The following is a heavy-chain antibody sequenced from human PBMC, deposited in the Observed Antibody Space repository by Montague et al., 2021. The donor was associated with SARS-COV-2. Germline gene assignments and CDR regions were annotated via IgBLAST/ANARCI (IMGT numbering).Heavy chain of an antibody. CDR3: TRHNGVVVPAAIYYYYGMDV. CDR1: GGSISSSSYY. J-gene: IGHJ6*02. Sequence: SETLSLTCTVSGGSISSSSYYWGWIRQPPGKGLEWIGSIYYSGSTYYNPYLKSRVTISVDTSKNQFSLKLSAVTAADTAVYYCTRHNGVVVPAAIYYYYGMDVWGQGTTVTVSS. CDR2: IYYSGST. D-gene: IGHD2-2*02. V-gene: IGHV4-39*01.